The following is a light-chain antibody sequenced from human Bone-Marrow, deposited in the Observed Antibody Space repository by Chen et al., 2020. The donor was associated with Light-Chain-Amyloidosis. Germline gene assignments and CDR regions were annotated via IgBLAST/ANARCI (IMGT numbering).Light chain of an antibody. V-gene: IGLV2-14*01. CDR2: EVT. Sequence: QSALTQPASVSGPPGQSITIFCTGTSSDVGGDNHVSWYQQHPDKAPKLMIYEVTNRPSWVPDRFSGSKSDNTASLTISGLQTEDEADYFCSSYTITNTLVFGSGTRVTVL. CDR3: SSYTITNTLV. CDR1: SSDVGGDNH. J-gene: IGLJ1*01.